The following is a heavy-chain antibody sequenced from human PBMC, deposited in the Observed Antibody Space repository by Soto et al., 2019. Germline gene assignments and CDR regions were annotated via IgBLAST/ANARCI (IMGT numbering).Heavy chain of an antibody. J-gene: IGHJ5*02. CDR1: GFTFDDYG. CDR3: ARVGYYDFSSWFDP. Sequence: GGSLRLSCAASGFTFDDYGMSWVRQAPGKGLEWVSGINWNGGSTGYADSVKGRFTISRDNAKNSLYLQMNSLRAEDTALYHCARVGYYDFSSWFDPWGQGTLVTVSS. D-gene: IGHD3-3*01. V-gene: IGHV3-20*01. CDR2: INWNGGST.